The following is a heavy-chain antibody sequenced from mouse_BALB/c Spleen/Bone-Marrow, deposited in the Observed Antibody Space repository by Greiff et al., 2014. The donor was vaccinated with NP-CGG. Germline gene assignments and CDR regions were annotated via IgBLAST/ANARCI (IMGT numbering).Heavy chain of an antibody. CDR1: GYTFTSYW. Sequence: QGQLKHSGAELGRPGASVKLSCKASGYTFTSYWVHWVKLRPGQGFEWIGEINPSNGDTNYNEKFKRKATLTVDKSSSTAYMQLSSLTSEDSAVYYCTNYGYDWGQGTALTVSS. V-gene: IGHV1S16*01. CDR3: TNYGYD. J-gene: IGHJ2*01. CDR2: INPSNGDT. D-gene: IGHD1-2*01.